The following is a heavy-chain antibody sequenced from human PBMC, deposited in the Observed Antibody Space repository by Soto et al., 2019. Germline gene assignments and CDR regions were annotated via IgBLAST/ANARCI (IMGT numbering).Heavy chain of an antibody. CDR2: ISYDGSNK. D-gene: IGHD3-3*01. CDR1: GFTFSSYC. V-gene: IGHV3-30*18. Sequence: GGSLRLSCAASGFTFSSYCMHWVRQAPGKGLEWVAVISYDGSNKYYADSVKGRFTISRDNSKNTLYLQMNSLRAEDTAVYYCAKPITIYDLNYYSGMDVWGQGTTVTVSS. J-gene: IGHJ6*02. CDR3: AKPITIYDLNYYSGMDV.